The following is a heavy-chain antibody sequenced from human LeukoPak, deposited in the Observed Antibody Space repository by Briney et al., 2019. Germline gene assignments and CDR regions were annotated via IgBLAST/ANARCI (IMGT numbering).Heavy chain of an antibody. D-gene: IGHD4-17*01. CDR2: IYYSGST. CDR1: GGSISSRSYY. J-gene: IGHJ6*03. V-gene: IGHV4-39*01. CDR3: ARHSDYGDYGYMDV. Sequence: SETLSLTCTVSGGSISSRSYYSCWIRQPPGKGLEWIGSIYYSGSTYYNPSLKSRVTISVDTSKNQFSLKLSSVTAADTAVYYCARHSDYGDYGYMDVWGKGTTVTVSS.